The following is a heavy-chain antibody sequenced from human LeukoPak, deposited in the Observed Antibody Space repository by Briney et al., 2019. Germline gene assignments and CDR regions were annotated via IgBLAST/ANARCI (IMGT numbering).Heavy chain of an antibody. Sequence: PGGSLRLSCAASGFTFSSYAMSWVRQAPGKGLEWVSAISGSGGSTYYADSVKGRFTIPRDNSKNTLYLQMNSLRAEDTAVYYCANCYYDSSGCSFDYWGQGTLVTVSS. V-gene: IGHV3-23*01. CDR3: ANCYYDSSGCSFDY. CDR2: ISGSGGST. J-gene: IGHJ4*02. D-gene: IGHD3-22*01. CDR1: GFTFSSYA.